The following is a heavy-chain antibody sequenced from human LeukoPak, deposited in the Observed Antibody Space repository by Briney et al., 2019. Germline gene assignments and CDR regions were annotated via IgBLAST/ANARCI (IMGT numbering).Heavy chain of an antibody. D-gene: IGHD5/OR15-5a*01. CDR2: IYPSRST. CDR1: GGSISSYY. J-gene: IGHJ5*02. CDR3: ARLSTSATSTAWFDP. V-gene: IGHV4-4*09. Sequence: SETLSLTCTVSGGSISSYYWSWIRQPPGKGLEWIGYIYPSRSTNYNPSLKGRVTISVDTSKNQFSLKLSSVTAADTAVYFCARLSTSATSTAWFDPWGQGTLVTVSS.